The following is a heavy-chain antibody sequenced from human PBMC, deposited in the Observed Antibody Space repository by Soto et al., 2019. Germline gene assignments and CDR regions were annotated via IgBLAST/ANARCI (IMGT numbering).Heavy chain of an antibody. CDR2: IYHSGST. V-gene: IGHV4-30-4*01. D-gene: IGHD3-22*01. CDR3: ARVNLASYYDSTIFYFDY. Sequence: TPSPTRPLSGDSISRGNYYWGLIRQPPGEGLEWIGYIYHSGSTYYNPSLKSRVTISVDTSKNQFSLKWSSVTVADTAVFYCARVNLASYYDSTIFYFDYWGQGTLVTVSS. J-gene: IGHJ4*02. CDR1: GDSISRGNYY.